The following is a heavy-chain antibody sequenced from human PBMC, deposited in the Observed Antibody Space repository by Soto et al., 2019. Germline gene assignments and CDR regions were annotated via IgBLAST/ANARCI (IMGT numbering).Heavy chain of an antibody. CDR2: IHYSGST. CDR1: GDFISGYY. CDR3: ARSPGGDDVWGNYRHSPFDY. D-gene: IGHD3-16*02. V-gene: IGHV4-59*01. J-gene: IGHJ4*02. Sequence: QVQLQESGPGLVKPSETLSLTCTVSGDFISGYYWSWIRQPPGKGLEWIGYIHYSGSTNYNPSLKSPVTISVDTSKNQFSLKLTSVTAADTAVYYCARSPGGDDVWGNYRHSPFDYWGQGTMVTVS.